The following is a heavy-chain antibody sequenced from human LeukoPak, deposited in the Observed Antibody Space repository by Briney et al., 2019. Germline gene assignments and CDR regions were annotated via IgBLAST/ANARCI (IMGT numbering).Heavy chain of an antibody. CDR1: GGSFSGYY. D-gene: IGHD6-13*01. Sequence: SETLSLTCAVYGGSFSGYYWSWIRQPPGKGLEWIGEINHSGSTNYNPSLKSRVTISVDTSKNQFSLKLSSVTAADTAVHYCARDRPGGYSSSCCWFDPWGQGTLVTVSS. V-gene: IGHV4-34*01. CDR2: INHSGST. J-gene: IGHJ5*02. CDR3: ARDRPGGYSSSCCWFDP.